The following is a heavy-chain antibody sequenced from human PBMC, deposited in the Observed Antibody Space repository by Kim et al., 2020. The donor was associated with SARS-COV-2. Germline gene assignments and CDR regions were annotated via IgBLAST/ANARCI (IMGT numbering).Heavy chain of an antibody. CDR3: ARVDSSGYYAYYFDY. D-gene: IGHD3-22*01. Sequence: QELQGRVTTTTDTSTSTAYMELRSLRSDDTAVYYCARVDSSGYYAYYFDYWGQGTLVTVSS. J-gene: IGHJ4*02. V-gene: IGHV1-18*01.